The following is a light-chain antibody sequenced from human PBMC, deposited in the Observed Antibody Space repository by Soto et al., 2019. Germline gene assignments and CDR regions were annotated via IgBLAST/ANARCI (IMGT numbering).Light chain of an antibody. CDR1: NSNIGSNT. Sequence: QSVLTQPPSASGTPGQRVSISCSGSNSNIGSNTVNWYQQVPGAPPTLLIYSNNQRPSGVPDRFSASKSATSASVAISGLQYEDEADYYCASWDDSLNGVVFGGGTKVTVL. CDR2: SNN. CDR3: ASWDDSLNGVV. V-gene: IGLV1-44*01. J-gene: IGLJ2*01.